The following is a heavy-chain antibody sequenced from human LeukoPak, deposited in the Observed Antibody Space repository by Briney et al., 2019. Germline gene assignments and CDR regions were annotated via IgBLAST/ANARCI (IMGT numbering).Heavy chain of an antibody. CDR2: TDFRSKWYN. D-gene: IGHD2-8*02. Sequence: SRTLSLTCAISGDSVSSNSATWTWIRQSPSRGLEWLGGTDFRSKWYNDSAESVKSRISINPDTSKNQFSLQLSSVTPEDTAVYYCARGLLVGHPYYCAMDVWGQGTTVSVSS. J-gene: IGHJ6*02. V-gene: IGHV6-1*01. CDR3: ARGLLVGHPYYCAMDV. CDR1: GDSVSSNSAT.